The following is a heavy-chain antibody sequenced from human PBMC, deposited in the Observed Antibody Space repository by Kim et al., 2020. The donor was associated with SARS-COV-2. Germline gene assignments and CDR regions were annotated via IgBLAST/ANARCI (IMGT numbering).Heavy chain of an antibody. CDR2: ISAYNGNT. CDR3: ARDHFAGLFYYYYGMDV. V-gene: IGHV1-18*01. CDR1: GYTFTSYG. Sequence: ASVKVSCKASGYTFTSYGISWVRQAPGQGLEWMGWISAYNGNTNYAQKLQGRVTMTTDTSTSTAYMELRSLRSEDTAVYYCARDHFAGLFYYYYGMDVWGQSTTLPVSS. J-gene: IGHJ6*01.